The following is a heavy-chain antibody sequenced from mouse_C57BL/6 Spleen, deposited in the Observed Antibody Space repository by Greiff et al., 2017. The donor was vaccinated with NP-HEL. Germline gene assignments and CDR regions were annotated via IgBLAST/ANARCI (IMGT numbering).Heavy chain of an antibody. CDR1: GFNIKDYY. Sequence: EVQLKHSGAELVKPGASVKLSCTASGFNIKDYYMHWVKQRTEQGLEWIGRIDPEDGETKYAPKFQGKDTITADTSSNTAYLQLSSLTSEDTAVYYCASYYGSSYGYFDYWGQGTTLTVSS. CDR3: ASYYGSSYGYFDY. CDR2: IDPEDGET. D-gene: IGHD1-1*01. V-gene: IGHV14-2*01. J-gene: IGHJ2*01.